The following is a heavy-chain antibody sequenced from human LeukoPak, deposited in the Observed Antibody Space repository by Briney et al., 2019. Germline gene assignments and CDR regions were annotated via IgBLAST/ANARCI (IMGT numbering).Heavy chain of an antibody. Sequence: GASVKVSCNASRGTVSSYAISWGRQAPGHGLEWWRGIIPIFGTANYAQKFQGRVTITTDESTSTAYMELSSMRSEDTAVYYCARVQGLYCSSTSCARGFDYYYYYMDVWGKGTTVTVSS. CDR1: RGTVSSYA. CDR2: IIPIFGTA. J-gene: IGHJ6*03. D-gene: IGHD2-2*01. V-gene: IGHV1-69*05. CDR3: ARVQGLYCSSTSCARGFDYYYYYMDV.